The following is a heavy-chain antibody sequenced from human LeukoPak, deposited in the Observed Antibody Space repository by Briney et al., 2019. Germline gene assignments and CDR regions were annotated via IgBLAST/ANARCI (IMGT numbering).Heavy chain of an antibody. CDR2: ISGSGGST. Sequence: GGSLRLSCAASGFPFSSYAMSWVRQAPGKGLGGVSAISGSGGSTYYADCVKGRFTISRDNSKNTLYLKMNSLRAEDTAVYYCAKDQTRWLNGYSYSIYYSGMDVWGQGTTVTVSS. J-gene: IGHJ6*02. CDR3: AKDQTRWLNGYSYSIYYSGMDV. D-gene: IGHD5-18*01. CDR1: GFPFSSYA. V-gene: IGHV3-23*01.